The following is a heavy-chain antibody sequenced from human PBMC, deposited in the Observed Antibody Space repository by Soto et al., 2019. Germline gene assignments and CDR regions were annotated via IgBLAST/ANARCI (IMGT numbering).Heavy chain of an antibody. V-gene: IGHV3-21*01. CDR3: ARDGSASYYYYMDV. CDR1: GFIFGSYG. Sequence: GGSLRLSCAASGFIFGSYGMNWVRQAPGKGLEWVSSITSSTSYTYYADSVKGRFTISRDNAKNSLYLQMNSLGAEDTAVYYCARDGSASYYYYMDVWGKGTTVTVSS. D-gene: IGHD3-10*01. J-gene: IGHJ6*03. CDR2: ITSSTSYT.